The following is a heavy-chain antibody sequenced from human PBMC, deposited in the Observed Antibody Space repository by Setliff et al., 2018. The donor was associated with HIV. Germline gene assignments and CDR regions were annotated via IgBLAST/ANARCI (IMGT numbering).Heavy chain of an antibody. CDR1: GFTFSRYG. CDR2: IRYDATDK. V-gene: IGHV3-30*02. J-gene: IGHJ6*02. CDR3: AKDPNSSWHIGFYNYGMDV. Sequence: GGSLRLSCAASGFTFSRYGMHWVRQAPGKGLEWVAFIRYDATDKYYAESVRGRFTISRDYSRNTLYLQMNSLRAEDSAVYYCAKDPNSSWHIGFYNYGMDVWGQGTTVTVSS. D-gene: IGHD6-13*01.